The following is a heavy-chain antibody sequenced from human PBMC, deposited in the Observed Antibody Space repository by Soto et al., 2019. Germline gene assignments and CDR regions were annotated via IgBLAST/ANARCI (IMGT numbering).Heavy chain of an antibody. D-gene: IGHD5-12*01. CDR1: GYTFTGYY. V-gene: IGHV1-2*02. CDR3: ARHKGYGAGFDP. J-gene: IGHJ5*02. CDR2: INPTNGDT. Sequence: ASVKVSCKASGYTFTGYYIHWVRQAPGQGLEWMGWINPTNGDTNYAQKFQGRVTVTRDTSISTAFMDLTRLTFDDTAVYYCARHKGYGAGFDPWGLGTLVTVSS.